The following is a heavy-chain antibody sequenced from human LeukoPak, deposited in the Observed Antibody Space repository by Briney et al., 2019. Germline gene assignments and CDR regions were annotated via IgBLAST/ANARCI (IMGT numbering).Heavy chain of an antibody. CDR1: GGSISSYY. CDR2: IYHSGST. Sequence: SETLSLTCTVSGGSISSYYWSWIRQSPGKGLEWIGYIYHSGSTGYNPSLKSRVTISVDTSKNQFSLKLSSVTAADTAVYYCARGYYDFPYWGQGTLVTVSS. J-gene: IGHJ4*02. V-gene: IGHV4-59*01. D-gene: IGHD3-3*01. CDR3: ARGYYDFPY.